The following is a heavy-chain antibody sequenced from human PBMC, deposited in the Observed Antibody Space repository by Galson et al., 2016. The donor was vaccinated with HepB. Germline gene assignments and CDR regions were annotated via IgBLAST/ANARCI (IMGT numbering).Heavy chain of an antibody. D-gene: IGHD3-22*01. J-gene: IGHJ5*02. CDR3: ARGMYYYDSRETA. V-gene: IGHV4-4*02. CDR2: VYHSGST. Sequence: SLRLSCAVSGFIVSNNYMIWVRQAPGKGLEWSGEVYHSGSTSYNPSLKSRVTISVDKSKNQFSLNLSSVTAADTAVYYCARGMYYYDSRETAWGQGTLVTVSS. CDR1: GFIVSNNY.